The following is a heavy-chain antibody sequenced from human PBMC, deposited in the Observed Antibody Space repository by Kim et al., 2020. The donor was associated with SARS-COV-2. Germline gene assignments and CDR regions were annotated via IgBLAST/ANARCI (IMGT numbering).Heavy chain of an antibody. CDR3: ARVNEEMATIGPIDY. D-gene: IGHD5-12*01. V-gene: IGHV4-59*01. Sequence: PSLKSRVTISVDTSKNQFSLKLSSVTAADTAVYYCARVNEEMATIGPIDYWGQGTLVTVSS. J-gene: IGHJ4*02.